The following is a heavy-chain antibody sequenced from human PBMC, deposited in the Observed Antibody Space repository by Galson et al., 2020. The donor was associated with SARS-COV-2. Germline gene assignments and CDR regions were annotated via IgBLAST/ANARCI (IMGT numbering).Heavy chain of an antibody. CDR1: GYTFTSYA. D-gene: IGHD3-3*01. J-gene: IGHJ6*03. CDR3: ARERRVTIFGVVIRYYYYMDV. Sequence: ASVKVSCKASGYTFTSYAMHWVRQDPGQRLEWMGWINAGNGNTKYSQKFQGRATITRDTSASTAYMELSSLRSEDTAVYYCARERRVTIFGVVIRYYYYMDVWGKGTTVTVSS. CDR2: INAGNGNT. V-gene: IGHV1-3*01.